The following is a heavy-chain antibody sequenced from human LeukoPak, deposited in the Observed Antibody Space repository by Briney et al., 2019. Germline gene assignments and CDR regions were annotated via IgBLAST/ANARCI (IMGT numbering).Heavy chain of an antibody. CDR3: ARGVYIAAAQYGY. D-gene: IGHD6-13*01. V-gene: IGHV4-59*01. J-gene: IGHJ4*02. CDR1: GDSISIYY. Sequence: SETLSLTCSVSGDSISIYYWSWIRQPPGKGLQWIGYINYSGSTNYNPSLKSRVTVSVDTSKNQFSLELSSVTAADTAVYYCARGVYIAAAQYGYWGQGTLVTVSS. CDR2: INYSGST.